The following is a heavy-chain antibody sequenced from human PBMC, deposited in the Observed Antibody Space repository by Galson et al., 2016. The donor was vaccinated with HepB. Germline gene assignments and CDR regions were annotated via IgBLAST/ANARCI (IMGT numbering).Heavy chain of an antibody. CDR1: GFTVSSDY. CDR2: IYSGGDT. V-gene: IGHV3-66*02. J-gene: IGHJ6*04. CDR3: ARDPGLRNGMGG. D-gene: IGHD4-17*01. Sequence: SLRLSCAVSGFTVSSDYMSWVRQAPGKELEWVSVIYSGGDTYYADSVKGRFTISRDNSKNTLYLQMSSLRTEDTAFYFCARDPGLRNGMGGWGKGTTVIVSS.